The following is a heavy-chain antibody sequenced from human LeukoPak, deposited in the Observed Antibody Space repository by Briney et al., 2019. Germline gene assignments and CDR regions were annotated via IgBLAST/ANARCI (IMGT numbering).Heavy chain of an antibody. D-gene: IGHD6-19*01. J-gene: IGHJ5*02. CDR3: ASHFAAVAGTDNWFDP. CDR2: INPNSGGT. Sequence: ASVKVSCKASGYTFTGYYMHWVRQAPGQGLEWMGWINPNSGGTNYAQKFQGRVTMTRDTSISTAYMELSRLRSDDTAVYYCASHFAAVAGTDNWFDPWGQGTLVTVSS. V-gene: IGHV1-2*02. CDR1: GYTFTGYY.